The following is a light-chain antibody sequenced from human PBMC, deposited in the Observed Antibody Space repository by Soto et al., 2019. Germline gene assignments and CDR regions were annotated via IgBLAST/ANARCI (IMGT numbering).Light chain of an antibody. J-gene: IGKJ3*01. V-gene: IGKV3-11*01. CDR1: QSIRTS. CDR2: DAS. CDR3: QQRSNWPRFT. Sequence: EIVLTQSPATLSLSPGERATLSCRASQSIRTSLSWYHHKPGQAPRLLIHDASNSATGIPARFRSSGSGTDFTLTISSLEPEDFAVYYCQQRSNWPRFTFGPGTKVDVK.